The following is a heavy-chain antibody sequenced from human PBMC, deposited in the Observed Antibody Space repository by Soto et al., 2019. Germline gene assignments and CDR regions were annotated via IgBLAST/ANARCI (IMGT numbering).Heavy chain of an antibody. J-gene: IGHJ4*02. V-gene: IGHV1-69*05. D-gene: IGHD5-12*01. Sequence: QVQLVQSGAEVKKPESSVKVSCKAPGGTFSTYAISWVRQAPGQGLEWMGGIIHMFGTANYAQRFQDRVTKTSDESTNTVYIELSSLRSEDTAVYFWARGVQLWLRRINTGYSGWGQGTLVTVSS. CDR3: ARGVQLWLRRINTGYSG. CDR1: GGTFSTYA. CDR2: IIHMFGTA.